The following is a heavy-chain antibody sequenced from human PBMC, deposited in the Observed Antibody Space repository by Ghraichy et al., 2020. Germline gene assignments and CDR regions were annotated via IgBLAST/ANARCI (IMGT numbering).Heavy chain of an antibody. CDR2: IYTSGST. CDR3: ARTYVGASLGGFDY. J-gene: IGHJ4*02. V-gene: IGHV4-4*07. CDR1: GGSISSYY. D-gene: IGHD1-26*01. Sequence: SETLSLTCTVSGGSISSYYWSWIRQPAGKGLEWIGRIYTSGSTNYNPSLKRRVTMSVDTSKNQFSLKLSAVTAADTAVYYCARTYVGASLGGFDYWGQGTLVTVSS.